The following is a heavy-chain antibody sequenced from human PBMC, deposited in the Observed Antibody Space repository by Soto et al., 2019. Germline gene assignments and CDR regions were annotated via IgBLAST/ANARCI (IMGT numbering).Heavy chain of an antibody. CDR3: ARGAVAAGDFDY. Sequence: QVQLVESGGGVVQPGGSLRLSCAASGSAFRTHGMHWVRQAPGKGLEWVAVIWGDGSKKYYADSVKGRFTISKDDSKNTLFLQMNTLRAEDTAVYYCARGAVAAGDFDYWGQGTLVTVSS. V-gene: IGHV3-33*01. D-gene: IGHD2-15*01. CDR2: IWGDGSKK. J-gene: IGHJ4*02. CDR1: GSAFRTHG.